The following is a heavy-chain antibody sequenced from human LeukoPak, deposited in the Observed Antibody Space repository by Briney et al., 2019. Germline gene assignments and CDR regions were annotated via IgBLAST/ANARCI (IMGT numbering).Heavy chain of an antibody. CDR3: AKARGHDAFDI. CDR2: ISWNSGSI. CDR1: GFTFDDYA. J-gene: IGHJ3*02. V-gene: IGHV3-9*01. Sequence: GGSLRLSCAASGFTFDDYAMHWVRQAPGKGLEWVSGISWNSGSIGYADSVKGRFTISRDNAKNSLYLQMNSLRAEDTALYYCAKARGHDAFDIWGQGTMVTVSS.